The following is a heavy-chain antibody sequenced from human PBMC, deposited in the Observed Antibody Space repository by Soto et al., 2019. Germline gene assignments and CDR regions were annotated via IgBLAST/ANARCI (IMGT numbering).Heavy chain of an antibody. CDR1: GFTFRNHE. CDR2: IGSSGDNI. Sequence: GGSLRLSCAASGFTFRNHEMNWVRQAPGKGLEWVSYIGSSGDNIYYADSVKGRFTISRDNAKNSLYLQMNSLRAEDTAVYYCARPLIRLELRSLGYWGQGTLVTVSS. J-gene: IGHJ4*02. CDR3: ARPLIRLELRSLGY. D-gene: IGHD1-7*01. V-gene: IGHV3-48*03.